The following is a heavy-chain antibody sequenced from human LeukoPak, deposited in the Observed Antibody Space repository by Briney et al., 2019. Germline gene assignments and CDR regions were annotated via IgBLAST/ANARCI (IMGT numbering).Heavy chain of an antibody. J-gene: IGHJ4*02. CDR3: ARGSPTYLGYGDYTYFDY. D-gene: IGHD4-17*01. Sequence: SETLSLTCAVYGGSFSGYYWSWIRQPPGKGLEWIGEINHSGSTNYNPSLKSRVTISVDTSKNQFSLKLSSVTAADTAVYYSARGSPTYLGYGDYTYFDYWGQGTLVTVSS. V-gene: IGHV4-34*01. CDR2: INHSGST. CDR1: GGSFSGYY.